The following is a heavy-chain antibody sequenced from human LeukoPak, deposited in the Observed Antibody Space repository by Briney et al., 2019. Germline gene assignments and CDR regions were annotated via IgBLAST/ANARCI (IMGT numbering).Heavy chain of an antibody. D-gene: IGHD1-7*01. J-gene: IGHJ4*02. CDR2: VFYTGKA. Sequence: SETLSLTCTRSGGSLSSYHWSWFRQPPGKGLEWMEHVFYTGKAAYNPSLTGRVTISVDTSKNQFSLGLASITAADTAVYYCARLSRGAGTAKTFDNWGQGSLVTVSS. V-gene: IGHV4-59*08. CDR1: GGSLSSYH. CDR3: ARLSRGAGTAKTFDN.